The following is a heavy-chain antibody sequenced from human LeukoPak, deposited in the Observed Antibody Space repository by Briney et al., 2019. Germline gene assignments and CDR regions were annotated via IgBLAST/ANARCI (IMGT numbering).Heavy chain of an antibody. J-gene: IGHJ3*02. CDR3: ARTIAVAGTKAFDI. CDR2: IYSGGST. D-gene: IGHD6-19*01. Sequence: PGGSLRLSCAASGFTVSSNYMSWVRQAPGKGLEWGSVIYSGGSTYYADSVKGRFTISRDNSKNTLYLQMNSLRAEDTAVYYCARTIAVAGTKAFDIWGQGTMVTVSS. CDR1: GFTVSSNY. V-gene: IGHV3-66*01.